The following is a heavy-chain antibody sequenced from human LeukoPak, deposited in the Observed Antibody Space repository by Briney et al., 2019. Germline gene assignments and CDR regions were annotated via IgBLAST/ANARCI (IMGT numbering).Heavy chain of an antibody. CDR3: AKDTQLGWDYFDY. Sequence: PGGSLRLSCAASGFTVSSNYMSWVRQAPGKGLEWVSLISWDGGSTYYADSVKGRFTISRDNSKNSLYLQMNSLRAEDTALYYCAKDTQLGWDYFDYWGQGTLVTVSS. CDR1: GFTVSSNY. D-gene: IGHD6-19*01. CDR2: ISWDGGST. V-gene: IGHV3-43D*03. J-gene: IGHJ4*02.